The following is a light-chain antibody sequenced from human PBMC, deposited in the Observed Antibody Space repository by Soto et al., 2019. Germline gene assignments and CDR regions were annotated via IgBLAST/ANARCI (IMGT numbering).Light chain of an antibody. CDR2: EVS. CDR1: SSDVGGYNY. J-gene: IGLJ1*01. CDR3: SSYAGSNNLYV. V-gene: IGLV2-8*01. Sequence: QSALTQPPSASGSPGQSVTISCTGTSSDVGGYNYVSWYQQHPGKAPKLMIYEVSKRPSGVPDRFSGSKSGNTASLTVSGLQPEVEADYYCSSYAGSNNLYVFGTGTKVTVL.